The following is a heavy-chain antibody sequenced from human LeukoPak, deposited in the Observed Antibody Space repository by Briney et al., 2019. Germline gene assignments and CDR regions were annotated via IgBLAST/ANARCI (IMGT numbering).Heavy chain of an antibody. D-gene: IGHD3-22*01. CDR1: GGSISSYY. CDR3: ARSLTITMIEYYFDY. CDR2: IYHSGST. V-gene: IGHV4-59*04. Sequence: SETLSLTCTVSGGSISSYYWSWIRQPPGKGLEWIGYIYHSGSTYYNPSLKSRVTISVDRSKNQFSLKLSSVTAADTAVYYCARSLTITMIEYYFDYWGQGTLVTVSS. J-gene: IGHJ4*02.